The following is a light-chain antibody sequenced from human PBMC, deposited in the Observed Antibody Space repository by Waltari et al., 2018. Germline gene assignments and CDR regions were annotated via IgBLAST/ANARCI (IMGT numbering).Light chain of an antibody. CDR1: QSRLHSNGNNY. V-gene: IGKV2-28*01. CDR3: MQSLLALWT. Sequence: DIMMTQSPLSLSVTPGEPASISCRSSQSRLHSNGNNYLDWYLQKPGQSPHLLIYLGSNRASGSPDRVSGSGSGTDFTLKISRVEAEDVGVYYCMQSLLALWTFGQGTKVEV. J-gene: IGKJ1*01. CDR2: LGS.